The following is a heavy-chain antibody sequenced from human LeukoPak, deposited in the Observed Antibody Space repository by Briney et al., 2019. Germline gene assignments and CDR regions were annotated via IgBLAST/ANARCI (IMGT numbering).Heavy chain of an antibody. D-gene: IGHD4-17*01. CDR2: INAGNGNT. J-gene: IGHJ3*02. CDR3: ARERNDYGDYYAFDI. V-gene: IGHV1-3*01. Sequence: ASVKVSCKASGYTFTSYAMHWVRQAPGQRLEWMGWINAGNGNTKYSQKFQGRVTITRDTSASTAYMELSSLGSEDTAVYYCARERNDYGDYYAFDIWGQGTMVTVSP. CDR1: GYTFTSYA.